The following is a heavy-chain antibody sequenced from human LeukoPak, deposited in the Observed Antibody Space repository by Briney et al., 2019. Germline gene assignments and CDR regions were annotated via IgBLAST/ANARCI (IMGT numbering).Heavy chain of an antibody. Sequence: ASVKVSCKASGYTFSSYGISWVRQAPGQGLEWMGRISADNGNTNYVQRLQGRVTMTTDTSTSTAYMELRSLRSDDTAVYYCARVGGPSNSGPYYFDYWGQGTLVTVSS. D-gene: IGHD4-23*01. CDR3: ARVGGPSNSGPYYFDY. CDR1: GYTFSSYG. CDR2: ISADNGNT. J-gene: IGHJ4*02. V-gene: IGHV1-18*01.